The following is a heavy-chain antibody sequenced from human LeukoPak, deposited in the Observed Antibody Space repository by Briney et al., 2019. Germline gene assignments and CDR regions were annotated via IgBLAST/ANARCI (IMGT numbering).Heavy chain of an antibody. CDR2: IDYSGST. J-gene: IGHJ4*02. CDR3: ARGPTLTTDY. D-gene: IGHD4-17*01. CDR1: GGSVSSAVYH. V-gene: IGHV4-61*08. Sequence: SETLSLTCTVSGGSVSSAVYHWSWLRQPPGKGLEWIGYIDYSGSTNYNPSLKSRVPISVDTSKNQFSLKLGSVTAADTAVYYCARGPTLTTDYWGQGTLVTVSS.